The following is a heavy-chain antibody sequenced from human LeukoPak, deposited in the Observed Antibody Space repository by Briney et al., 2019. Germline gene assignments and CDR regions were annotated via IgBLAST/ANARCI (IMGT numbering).Heavy chain of an antibody. J-gene: IGHJ3*02. CDR1: EFTFSSHG. CDR2: IWYDGSNK. Sequence: GRSLRLSCAASEFTFSSHGMHWVRQAPGKGLEWVAVIWYDGSNKYYVDSVKGRFTISRDNSKNTLYLQMNSLRAEDTAVYYCAKGGDYYDSSASGGFDVFDIWGHGPMVTVSS. D-gene: IGHD3-22*01. CDR3: AKGGDYYDSSASGGFDVFDI. V-gene: IGHV3-33*06.